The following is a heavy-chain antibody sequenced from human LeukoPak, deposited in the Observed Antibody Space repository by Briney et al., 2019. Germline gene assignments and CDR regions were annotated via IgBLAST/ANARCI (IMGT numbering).Heavy chain of an antibody. V-gene: IGHV3-33*01. Sequence: GGSLRLSCAASGFTFSSYGMHWVRQAPGKGLEWVAVIWYDGSNKYYADSVKGRFTISRDNSKNTLYLQMNSLRAEDTAVYYCATAPAGTIFGVVPYYFDYWGQGTLVTVSS. CDR1: GFTFSSYG. CDR3: ATAPAGTIFGVVPYYFDY. CDR2: IWYDGSNK. J-gene: IGHJ4*02. D-gene: IGHD3-3*01.